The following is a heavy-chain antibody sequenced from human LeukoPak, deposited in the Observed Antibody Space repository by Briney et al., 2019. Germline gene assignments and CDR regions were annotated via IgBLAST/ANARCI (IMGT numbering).Heavy chain of an antibody. CDR1: GFTFSAYN. CDR3: VRDRTLGVRDGFILA. J-gene: IGHJ5*02. Sequence: PGGSLRLSCAASGFTFSAYNMIWVRQAPGKGLEWLSHISGSSSAIYYADSVQGRFTISRDNAKNSLSLQMSSLRVEDTAVYYCVRDRTLGVRDGFILAWGQGTLVTVSS. D-gene: IGHD5-24*01. CDR2: ISGSSSAI. V-gene: IGHV3-48*01.